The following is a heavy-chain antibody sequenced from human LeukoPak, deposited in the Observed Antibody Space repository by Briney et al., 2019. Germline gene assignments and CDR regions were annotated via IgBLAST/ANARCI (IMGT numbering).Heavy chain of an antibody. CDR1: GFTFSSYW. V-gene: IGHV3-7*03. Sequence: GSLRLSCAASGFTFSSYWMSWVRQAPGKGLEWVANIKQDGSEKYYVDSVKGRFTISRDNAKNSLYLQMNSLRSEDTAVYYCARVTGYSSVWFDPWGQGTLVTVSS. CDR2: IKQDGSEK. CDR3: ARVTGYSSVWFDP. D-gene: IGHD6-19*01. J-gene: IGHJ5*02.